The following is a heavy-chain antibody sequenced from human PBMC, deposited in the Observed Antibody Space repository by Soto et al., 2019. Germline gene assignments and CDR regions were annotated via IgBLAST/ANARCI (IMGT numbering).Heavy chain of an antibody. J-gene: IGHJ6*02. CDR3: ARACYDILTVYGMDV. Sequence: SETLSLTCAVSGGPITSRTYSWGWIRQPPGKGLEWIGEIYHRGSTNSNPSLKSRVTISVDKSKNQFSLKLSSVTAADTAVYYCARACYDILTVYGMDVWGQRTTVTVSS. CDR1: GGPITSRTYS. V-gene: IGHV4-39*07. D-gene: IGHD3-9*01. CDR2: IYHRGST.